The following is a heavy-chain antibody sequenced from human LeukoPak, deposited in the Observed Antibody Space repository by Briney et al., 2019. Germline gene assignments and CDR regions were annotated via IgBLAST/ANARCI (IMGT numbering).Heavy chain of an antibody. J-gene: IGHJ4*02. Sequence: SETLSLTCTVSGGSISSFYWSWIRQPPGKGPEGIGYMYHSGTTNYNPSLKSRVTISMDTSKNQVSLKLRSVTAADTAVYYCARDWDRSGRHDYWGQGTLVTASS. CDR1: GGSISSFY. V-gene: IGHV4-59*01. CDR2: MYHSGTT. CDR3: ARDWDRSGRHDY. D-gene: IGHD3-22*01.